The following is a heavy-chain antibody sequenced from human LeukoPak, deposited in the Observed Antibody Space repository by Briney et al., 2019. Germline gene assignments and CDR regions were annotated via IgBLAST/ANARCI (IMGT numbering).Heavy chain of an antibody. CDR2: FSGSGGGT. D-gene: IGHD3-22*01. Sequence: GGSLRLSCAASGSTFSSYAMSWVRQAPGKGLQRVSAFSGSGGGTYYADSVKGRFTVSRDNSKNTLYLQMNSLRAEDTAVYYCAKVDSSGYYYRYWGQGTLVTVSS. V-gene: IGHV3-23*01. J-gene: IGHJ4*02. CDR1: GSTFSSYA. CDR3: AKVDSSGYYYRY.